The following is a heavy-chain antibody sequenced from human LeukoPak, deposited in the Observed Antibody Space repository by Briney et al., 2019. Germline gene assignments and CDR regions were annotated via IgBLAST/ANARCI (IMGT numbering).Heavy chain of an antibody. D-gene: IGHD5-12*01. Sequence: SETLSLTCTVSGGSISSYYWSWIRQPPGKGLEWIGYIYYSGSTNYNPSLKSRVTISVDTSKNQFSLKLSSVTAADTAVYYCASSSGYDYSSFDYWGQGTLVTVSS. V-gene: IGHV4-59*01. J-gene: IGHJ4*02. CDR3: ASSSGYDYSSFDY. CDR1: GGSISSYY. CDR2: IYYSGST.